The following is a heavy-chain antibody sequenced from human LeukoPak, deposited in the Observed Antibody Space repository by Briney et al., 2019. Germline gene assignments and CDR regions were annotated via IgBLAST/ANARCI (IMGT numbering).Heavy chain of an antibody. Sequence: GASVKVSCKASGYTFTSYDINWVRQATGQGLEWMGWMNPNSGNTAYAQKFQGRVTITRNTSISTAYMELSSLRSEDTAVYYCAREAYYDSGSNDYWGQGTLVTVSS. D-gene: IGHD3-22*01. CDR3: AREAYYDSGSNDY. V-gene: IGHV1-8*03. J-gene: IGHJ4*02. CDR2: MNPNSGNT. CDR1: GYTFTSYD.